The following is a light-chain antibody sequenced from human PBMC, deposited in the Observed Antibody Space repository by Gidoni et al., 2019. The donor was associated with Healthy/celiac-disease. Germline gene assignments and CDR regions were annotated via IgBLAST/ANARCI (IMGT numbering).Light chain of an antibody. CDR3: QQRSNWHPWT. CDR2: DAS. J-gene: IGKJ1*01. CDR1: QSVSSY. V-gene: IGKV3-11*01. Sequence: DIVLTQSPATLSLSPGERATLSCRASQSVSSYLAWYQQKPGQAPRLLIYDASNRATGIPARCSGSGSGTDLTLTISSLEPEDVAVYYCQQRSNWHPWTFGQXTKVEIK.